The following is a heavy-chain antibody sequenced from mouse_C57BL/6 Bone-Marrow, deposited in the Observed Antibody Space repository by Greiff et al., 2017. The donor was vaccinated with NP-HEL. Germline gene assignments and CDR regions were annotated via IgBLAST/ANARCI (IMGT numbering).Heavy chain of an antibody. V-gene: IGHV1-61*01. D-gene: IGHD3-3*01. CDR3: ARPRDPYWYFDV. CDR2: IYPSDSET. J-gene: IGHJ1*03. CDR1: GYTFTSYW. Sequence: QVQLQQPGAELVRPGSSVKLSCKASGYTFTSYWMDWVKQRPGQGLEWIGNIYPSDSETHYNQKFKDKATLTVDKSSSTAYMQLSSLTSEDSAVYYCARPRDPYWYFDVWGTGTTVTVSS.